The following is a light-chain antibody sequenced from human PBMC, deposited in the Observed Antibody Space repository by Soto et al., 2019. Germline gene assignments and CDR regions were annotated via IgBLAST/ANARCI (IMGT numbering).Light chain of an antibody. CDR1: SGHSSYA. Sequence: QAVVTQSPSASASLGASVKLTCTLSSGHSSYAIAWHQQQPEKGPRYLMKLSSDGSHTRGDGIPDRFSGSSSGTERYLTISSLQSDDEADYFCQTWGAGFVIFGGGTKVTVL. J-gene: IGLJ2*01. CDR2: LSSDGSH. CDR3: QTWGAGFVI. V-gene: IGLV4-69*01.